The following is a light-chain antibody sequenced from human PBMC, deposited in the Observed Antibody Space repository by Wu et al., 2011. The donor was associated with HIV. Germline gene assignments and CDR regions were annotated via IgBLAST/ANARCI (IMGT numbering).Light chain of an antibody. CDR3: QQYYSNPWT. CDR1: QGISSF. CDR2: AAS. V-gene: IGKV1-8*01. J-gene: IGKJ1*01. Sequence: AIRITQSPSSLSASTGDRVTITCRASQGISSFLAWYQQIPGKAPKLLIYAASSLQSGVPSRFNGSRSGTDFTLTISCLQSEDFATYFCQQYYSNPWTFGRGDQGGNQ.